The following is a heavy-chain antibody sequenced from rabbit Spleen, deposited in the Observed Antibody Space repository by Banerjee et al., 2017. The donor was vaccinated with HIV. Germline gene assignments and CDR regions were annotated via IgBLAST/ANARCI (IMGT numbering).Heavy chain of an antibody. CDR1: GVSFSSNHY. CDR3: ARIPTMTMGHL. J-gene: IGHJ4*01. V-gene: IGHV1S40*01. D-gene: IGHD2-1*01. CDR2: IEGGSSAFS. Sequence: QSLEESGGDLVKPGASLTLTCTASGVSFSSNHYMCWVRQAPGKGLEWIACIEGGSSAFSYFASWAKGRFTISKTSSTTVTLQMTSLTAADTATYFCARIPTMTMGHLWGPGTLVTVS.